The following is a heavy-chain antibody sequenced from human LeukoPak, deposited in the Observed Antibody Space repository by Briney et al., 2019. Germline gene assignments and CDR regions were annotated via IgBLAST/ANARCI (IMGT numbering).Heavy chain of an antibody. CDR1: GFTFSSYS. Sequence: GGPLGLSCAASGFTFSSYSMNLVRPAPGEGLEWVSYIRSSSSTRYYPHPVKGRFTISRDNAKNSLYLQMNSLRAEDTAVYYCARGRSSSWLWGQGTLVTVSS. CDR2: IRSSSSTR. V-gene: IGHV3-48*01. J-gene: IGHJ4*02. D-gene: IGHD6-13*01. CDR3: ARGRSSSWL.